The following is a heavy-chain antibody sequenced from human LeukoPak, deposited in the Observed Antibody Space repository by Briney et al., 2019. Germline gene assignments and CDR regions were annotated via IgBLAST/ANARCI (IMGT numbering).Heavy chain of an antibody. CDR2: ISGSVGST. D-gene: IGHD3-22*01. Sequence: GGSLRLSCAASGFTFSNYSMSWVRQAPGEGLEWVSGISGSVGSTFYADFVEGPLIISRDNSKNTMYPQMDSVMAEDPAIYYCAKVGIGLSLLVVVFTTADDWYFDLWCRGTLVSVSS. J-gene: IGHJ2*01. V-gene: IGHV3-23*01. CDR3: AKVGIGLSLLVVVFTTADDWYFDL. CDR1: GFTFSNYS.